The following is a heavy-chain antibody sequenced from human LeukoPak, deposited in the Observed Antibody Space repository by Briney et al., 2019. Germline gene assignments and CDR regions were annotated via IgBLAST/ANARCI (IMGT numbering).Heavy chain of an antibody. D-gene: IGHD3-22*01. J-gene: IGHJ4*02. V-gene: IGHV4-4*02. CDR1: GGSISSSNW. Sequence: PSGTLSLTCAVSGGSISSSNWWSWVRQPPGKGLEWIGEIYHSGSTNYNPSLKSRVTISVDKSKNQFSLKLSSVTAADTAVYYCARERDSSGYSYYFDYWGQGTLVTVSS. CDR3: ARERDSSGYSYYFDY. CDR2: IYHSGST.